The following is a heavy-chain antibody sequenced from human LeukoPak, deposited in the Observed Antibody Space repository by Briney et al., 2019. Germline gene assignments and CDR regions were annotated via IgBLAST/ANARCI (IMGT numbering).Heavy chain of an antibody. CDR1: SGXISSSSYY. V-gene: IGHV4-31*03. CDR2: IYYSGST. CDR3: ARGSRFGTYYGTDGFDI. J-gene: IGHJ3*02. Sequence: PSETLSLTCTISSGXISSSSYYWTWIRQHPGKGLEWIGYIYYSGSTYYNPSLKSRVTMSVDTSKNQFSLQLTSVTAADTAVYYCARGSRFGTYYGTDGFDIWGQGTMVTVSS. D-gene: IGHD3-22*01.